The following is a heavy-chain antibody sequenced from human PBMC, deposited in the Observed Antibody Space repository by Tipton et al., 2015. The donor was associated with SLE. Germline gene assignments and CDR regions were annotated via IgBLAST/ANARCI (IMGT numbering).Heavy chain of an antibody. Sequence: SLRLSCAASGFTFSSYAMHWFRQAPGKGLEWGAVISYDGPNNYYADSVKGRFTISRDNSKNTLYLQMNSLRAEDTAVYHCAKAFSFGTAGAIGVYYMDVGGKGTTVAVSS. D-gene: IGHD2-2*02. V-gene: IGHV3-30*04. CDR2: ISYDGPNN. CDR3: AKAFSFGTAGAIGVYYMDV. CDR1: GFTFSSYA. J-gene: IGHJ6*03.